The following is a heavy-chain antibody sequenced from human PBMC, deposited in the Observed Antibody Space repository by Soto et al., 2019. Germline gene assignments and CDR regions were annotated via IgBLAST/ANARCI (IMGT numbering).Heavy chain of an antibody. J-gene: IGHJ5*02. CDR3: ARGVYDSNGYSYP. D-gene: IGHD3-22*01. CDR2: MTLVFGTA. CDR1: GGPFSSDA. V-gene: IGHV1-69*13. Sequence: SVKVSCKASGGPFSSDAISLVRQAPGQGLEWMGGMTLVFGTANYAQKFHGGVTITADESTSTAYMELNSLRAEDTAVYYCARGVYDSNGYSYPWGQRTLVTVSS.